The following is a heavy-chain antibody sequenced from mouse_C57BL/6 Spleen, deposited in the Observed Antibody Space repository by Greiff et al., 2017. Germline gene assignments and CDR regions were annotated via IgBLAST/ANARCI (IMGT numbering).Heavy chain of an antibody. D-gene: IGHD5-2*01. CDR1: GYTFTSYW. Sequence: QVQLQQPGAELVMPGASVKLSCKASGYTFTSYWMHWVKQRPGQGPEWIGEIDPSDSYTNYNQKFKGKSTLTVDKSSSTAYMQLSSLTSEDSAVYYCARRNTHYFDYWGQGTTLTVSS. CDR2: IDPSDSYT. CDR3: ARRNTHYFDY. J-gene: IGHJ2*01. V-gene: IGHV1-69*01.